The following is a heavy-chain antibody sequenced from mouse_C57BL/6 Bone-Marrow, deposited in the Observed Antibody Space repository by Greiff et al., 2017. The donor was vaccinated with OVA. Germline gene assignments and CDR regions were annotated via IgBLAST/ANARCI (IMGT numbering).Heavy chain of an antibody. Sequence: EVQVVESVADLVRPGASVKLSCTASGFNIKNTYMHWVKQRPEQGLEWIGRIDPANGNTKYAPKFQGKATITADTSSNTAYLQLSSLTSEDTAIYYCAYYDYDVAWFAYWGQGTLVTVSA. D-gene: IGHD2-4*01. V-gene: IGHV14-3*01. CDR2: IDPANGNT. CDR3: AYYDYDVAWFAY. J-gene: IGHJ3*01. CDR1: GFNIKNTY.